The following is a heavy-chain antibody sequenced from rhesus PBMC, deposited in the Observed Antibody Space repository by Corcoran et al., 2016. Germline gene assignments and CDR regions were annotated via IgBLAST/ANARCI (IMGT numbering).Heavy chain of an antibody. CDR1: GFSISTSGMG. J-gene: IGHJ3*01. CDR2: IYCDDNK. V-gene: IGHV2-174*01. Sequence: QVTLKESGPALVKPTQTLTLTCTFSGFSISTSGMGVGWIRQPPGKALEWLALIYCDDNKYYRTSLKSRPTISKDTSKNQVVLTMTNMDPVDTATYYCDRNRAVADAFDFGGQGLRVTVSS. CDR3: DRNRAVADAFDF. D-gene: IGHD6-37*01.